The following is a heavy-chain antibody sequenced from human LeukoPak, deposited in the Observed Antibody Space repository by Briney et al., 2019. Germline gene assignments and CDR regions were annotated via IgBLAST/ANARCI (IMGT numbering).Heavy chain of an antibody. V-gene: IGHV3-66*02. J-gene: IGHJ4*02. CDR2: IYSGGST. CDR1: GFTVSSNY. Sequence: GGSLRLSCAASGFTVSSNYMGWVRQAPGKGLEWVSVIYSGGSTYYADSVKGRFTISRDNSKNTLYLQMNSLRAEDTAVYYCARDRYSSSSNFDYWGQGTLVTVSS. CDR3: ARDRYSSSSNFDY. D-gene: IGHD6-13*01.